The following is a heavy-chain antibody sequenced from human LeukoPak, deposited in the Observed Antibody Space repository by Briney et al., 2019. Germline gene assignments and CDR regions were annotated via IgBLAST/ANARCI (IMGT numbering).Heavy chain of an antibody. CDR2: ISSNGGST. V-gene: IGHV3-64*01. D-gene: IGHD1-1*01. Sequence: PGGSLRLSCAASGFTFSSYAMHWVRQAPGKGLEYVSAISSNGGSTYYASSVKGRFTISRDNSKNTLYLQMGSLRAEDMAVYYCARAGLGTVDPWGQGTLVTVSS. CDR3: ARAGLGTVDP. CDR1: GFTFSSYA. J-gene: IGHJ5*02.